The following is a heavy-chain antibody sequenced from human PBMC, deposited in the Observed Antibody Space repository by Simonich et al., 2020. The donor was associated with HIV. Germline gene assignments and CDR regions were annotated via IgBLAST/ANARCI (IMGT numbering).Heavy chain of an antibody. V-gene: IGHV3-9*01. CDR3: AKDRSSAMVTYFDY. CDR2: ISWNSGSI. CDR1: GFTFDDYA. J-gene: IGHJ4*02. D-gene: IGHD5-18*01. Sequence: EVQLVESGGGLVQPGRSLRLSCAASGFTFDDYAMHWVRQAPGKGREWVSGISWNSGSIGYADSVKGRFTISRDNAKNSLYLQMNSLRAEDTDLYYCAKDRSSAMVTYFDYWGQGTLVTVSS.